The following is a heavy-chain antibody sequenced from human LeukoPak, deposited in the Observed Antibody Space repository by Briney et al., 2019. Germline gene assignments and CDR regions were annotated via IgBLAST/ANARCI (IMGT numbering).Heavy chain of an antibody. CDR2: INPSGGST. V-gene: IGHV1-46*01. CDR1: GYTFTSYY. CDR3: ARDAAEDIAVAGY. Sequence: GASVKVSCTASGYTFTSYYMHWVRQAPGQGLEWMGIINPSGGSTSYAQKFQGRVTMTRDTSTSTVYMELSSLRAEDTAVYYCARDAAEDIAVAGYWGQGTLVTVSS. D-gene: IGHD6-19*01. J-gene: IGHJ4*02.